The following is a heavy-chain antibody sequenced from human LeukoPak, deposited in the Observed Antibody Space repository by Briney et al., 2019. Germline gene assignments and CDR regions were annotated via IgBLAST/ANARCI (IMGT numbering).Heavy chain of an antibody. CDR2: ISSSSSYI. J-gene: IGHJ6*02. CDR1: GFTFSSYS. CDR3: ARGSYCSSTSCSVHYGMDV. V-gene: IGHV3-21*01. Sequence: NSGGSLRLSCAASGFTFSSYSMNWVRQAPGKGLEWVSSISSSSSYIYYADSVKDRFTISRDNAKNSLYLQMNSLRGEDTAVYYCARGSYCSSTSCSVHYGMDVWGQGTTVTVSS. D-gene: IGHD2-2*01.